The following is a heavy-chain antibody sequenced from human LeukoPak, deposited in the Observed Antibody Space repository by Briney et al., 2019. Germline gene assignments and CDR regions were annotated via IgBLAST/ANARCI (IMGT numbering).Heavy chain of an antibody. CDR2: IYSGGST. CDR1: GFTVSSNY. CDR3: AREKALRFLEWPDYGMDV. Sequence: PGGSLRLSCAASGFTVSSNYMSWVRQAPGKGLEWVSLIYSGGSTYYADSVKGRFTISRDNAKNSLCLQMNSLRAEDTAVYYCAREKALRFLEWPDYGMDVWGQGTTVTVSS. V-gene: IGHV3-53*01. J-gene: IGHJ6*02. D-gene: IGHD3-3*01.